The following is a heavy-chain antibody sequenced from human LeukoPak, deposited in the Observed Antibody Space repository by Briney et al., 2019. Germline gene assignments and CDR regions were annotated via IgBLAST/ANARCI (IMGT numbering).Heavy chain of an antibody. J-gene: IGHJ4*02. D-gene: IGHD2-2*01. CDR3: AKGELEYCSDASCYAFDY. CDR1: GFTFSSYA. CDR2: ISGGGGST. V-gene: IGHV3-23*01. Sequence: PGGSLRLSCAASGFTFSSYAMGWVRQAPGKGLEWASVISGGGGSTFYADSVKGRFTISRDNSKSTLYLQLNNLRAEDTAVYYCAKGELEYCSDASCYAFDYWGQGTLVTVSS.